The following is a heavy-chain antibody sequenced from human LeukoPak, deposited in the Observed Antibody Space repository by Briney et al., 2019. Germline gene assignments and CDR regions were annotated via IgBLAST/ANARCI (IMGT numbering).Heavy chain of an antibody. CDR1: GYTFTGYY. CDR3: ARGGLNFYCSSTSCYPLFDY. D-gene: IGHD2-2*01. J-gene: IGHJ4*02. Sequence: ASVKVSCKASGYTFTGYYMHWVRQAPGQGLEWMGLINPNSGGTNYAQKFQGRVTMTRDTSISTAYMELSRLRSDDTAVYYCARGGLNFYCSSTSCYPLFDYWGQGTLVTVSS. V-gene: IGHV1-2*02. CDR2: INPNSGGT.